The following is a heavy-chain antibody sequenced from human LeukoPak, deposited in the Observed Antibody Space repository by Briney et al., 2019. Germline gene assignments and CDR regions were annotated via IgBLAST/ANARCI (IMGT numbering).Heavy chain of an antibody. CDR3: ARDTYPPQLIDY. D-gene: IGHD5-18*01. CDR1: GFTFSNFW. CDR2: IRQDGGDK. V-gene: IGHV3-7*01. J-gene: IGHJ4*02. Sequence: GGSLRLSCAASGFTFSNFWMTWVRQAPGKGPEWLATIRQDGGDKWYVDSVRGRFTISRDNAKNSLYLQMNSLRAEDTAVYYCARDTYPPQLIDYWGQGTLVTVSS.